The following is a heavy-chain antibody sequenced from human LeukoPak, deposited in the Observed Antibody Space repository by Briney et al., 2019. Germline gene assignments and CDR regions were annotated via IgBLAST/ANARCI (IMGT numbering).Heavy chain of an antibody. D-gene: IGHD2-8*02. V-gene: IGHV4-38-2*01. CDR2: IYHSGST. CDR1: GYSISSGYY. Sequence: SETLSLTCAVSGYSISSGYYWGWIRQPPGKGLEWIGSIYHSGSTYYNPFLKSRVTISVDTSKNQFSLKLSSVTAADTAVYYCARVLGGAWFDPWGQGTLVTVSS. CDR3: ARVLGGAWFDP. J-gene: IGHJ5*02.